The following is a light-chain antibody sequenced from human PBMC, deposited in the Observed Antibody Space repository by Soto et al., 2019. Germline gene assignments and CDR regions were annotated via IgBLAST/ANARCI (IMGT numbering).Light chain of an antibody. CDR2: GAS. J-gene: IGKJ5*01. Sequence: VLTQSPGSLSLSPGQSATLSCRASQYVPSDFLAWYQQRPGQAPRLRIYGASIRATGVTDRFSGSGSGTDFTLTIGGLEPEDFAVYFCQQYGSSSLTTFGQGTRLDFK. CDR1: QYVPSDF. V-gene: IGKV3-20*01. CDR3: QQYGSSSLTT.